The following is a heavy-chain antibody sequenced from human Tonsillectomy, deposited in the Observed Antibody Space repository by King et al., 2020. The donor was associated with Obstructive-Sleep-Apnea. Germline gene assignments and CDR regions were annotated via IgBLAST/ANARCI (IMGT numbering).Heavy chain of an antibody. CDR3: ARRRFGDVAHFDI. V-gene: IGHV4-59*01. Sequence: VQLQESGPGLLKPSETLSLTCTVSGGSISSYYWSWIRQPPGKGLEWIGNIYYRGSTNYNPSLKSRVSISVDTSKNQFSLNLSSVTAADTAVYYCARRRFGDVAHFDIWGQGTMVTVSS. J-gene: IGHJ3*02. CDR2: IYYRGST. CDR1: GGSISSYY. D-gene: IGHD3-10*01.